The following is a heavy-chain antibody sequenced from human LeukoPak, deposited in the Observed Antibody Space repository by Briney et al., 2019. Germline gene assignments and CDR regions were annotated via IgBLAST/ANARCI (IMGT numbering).Heavy chain of an antibody. CDR2: ISGSGGST. V-gene: IGHV3-23*01. Sequence: GGSLRLSCAASGFTFSSYAMSWLREAPGKGLEWVSAISGSGGSTYYADSVKGRFTISRDNSKNTLYLQMNSLRAEDTAVYYCAKDPYASLIDHYMDVWGKGTTVTVSS. D-gene: IGHD2-8*01. CDR1: GFTFSSYA. CDR3: AKDPYASLIDHYMDV. J-gene: IGHJ6*03.